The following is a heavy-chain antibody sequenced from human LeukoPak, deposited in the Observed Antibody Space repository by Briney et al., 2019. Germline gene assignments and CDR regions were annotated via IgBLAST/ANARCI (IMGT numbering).Heavy chain of an antibody. D-gene: IGHD3-3*01. V-gene: IGHV3-74*01. CDR3: AKKNDFVY. J-gene: IGHJ4*02. CDR2: INVEGNYI. Sequence: PGGSLRLSCAASGFNVSRYWMHWVRQAPGKGLVWVARINVEGNYIDYAESVKGRFTISRDNSKSTLYLQMNSLRAEDTAVYYCAKKNDFVYWGQGTLVTVSS. CDR1: GFNVSRYW.